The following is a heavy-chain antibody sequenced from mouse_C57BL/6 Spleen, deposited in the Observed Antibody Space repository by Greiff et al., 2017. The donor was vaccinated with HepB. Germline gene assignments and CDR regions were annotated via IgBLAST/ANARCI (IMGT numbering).Heavy chain of an antibody. J-gene: IGHJ2*01. D-gene: IGHD2-4*01. CDR2: IWSGGST. CDR1: GFSLTSYG. Sequence: QVQLKQSGPGLVQPSQSLSITCTVSGFSLTSYGVHWVRQSPGKGLEWLGVIWSGGSTDYNAAFISRLSISKDNSKSQVFFKMNSLQADDTAIYYCARPNYDYALYFDYWGQGTTLTVFS. CDR3: ARPNYDYALYFDY. V-gene: IGHV2-2*01.